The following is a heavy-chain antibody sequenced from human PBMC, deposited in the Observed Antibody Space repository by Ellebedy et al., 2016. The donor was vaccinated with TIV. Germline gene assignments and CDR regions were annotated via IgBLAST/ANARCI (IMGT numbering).Heavy chain of an antibody. V-gene: IGHV3-7*04. J-gene: IGHJ4*02. D-gene: IGHD3-3*02. CDR1: GITFSSYW. CDR2: VNQDGSGK. Sequence: GESLKISCAASGITFSSYWMSWVRQAPGKGLEWVANVNQDGSGKNYANSVKGRFTISRDNAKNSLYLQMNSLRVDDTAAYYCAKDAFSRGDYWGQGTLVTVSS. CDR3: AKDAFSRGDY.